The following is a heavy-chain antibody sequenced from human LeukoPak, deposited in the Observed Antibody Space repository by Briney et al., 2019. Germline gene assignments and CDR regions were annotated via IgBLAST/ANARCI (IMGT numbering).Heavy chain of an antibody. CDR2: IYYSGST. CDR1: GGSISSYY. CDR3: ARHLLYDFWSGYYDFDY. Sequence: KTSETLSLTCTVSGGSISSYYWSWIRQPPGKGLEWIGYIYYSGSTYYNPSLKSRVTISIDTSKNQFSLKLSSVTAADTAVYYCARHLLYDFWSGYYDFDYWGQGTLVTVSS. D-gene: IGHD3-3*01. V-gene: IGHV4-59*08. J-gene: IGHJ4*02.